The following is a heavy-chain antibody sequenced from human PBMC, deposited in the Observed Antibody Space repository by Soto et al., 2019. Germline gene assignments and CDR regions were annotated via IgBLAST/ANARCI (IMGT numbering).Heavy chain of an antibody. CDR1: GFTFSSYA. D-gene: IGHD5-12*01. CDR2: ISGTGDST. CDR3: AKELTLAKPRDAFDI. J-gene: IGHJ3*02. Sequence: PGGFLRLSCAASGFTFSSYATYWVRQVPGKGLEWVSAISGTGDSTYYSDSVKGRFTISRDNSKNTLFLQINSLSAEDRAFYYRAKELTLAKPRDAFDIGGQGTMVTVSS. V-gene: IGHV3-23*01.